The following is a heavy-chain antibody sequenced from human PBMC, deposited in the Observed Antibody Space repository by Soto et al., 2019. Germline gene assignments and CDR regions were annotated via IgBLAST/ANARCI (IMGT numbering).Heavy chain of an antibody. Sequence: PGGSLRLSCAASGFTFSSYWMHWVRQAPGKGLVWVSRINSDGSSTSYADSVKGRFTISRDNAKNTLYLQMNSLRAEDTAVYYCARGDCSGGSCYFFRAGRYGMDVWGQGTTVTVSS. CDR1: GFTFSSYW. D-gene: IGHD2-15*01. V-gene: IGHV3-74*01. J-gene: IGHJ6*02. CDR3: ARGDCSGGSCYFFRAGRYGMDV. CDR2: INSDGSST.